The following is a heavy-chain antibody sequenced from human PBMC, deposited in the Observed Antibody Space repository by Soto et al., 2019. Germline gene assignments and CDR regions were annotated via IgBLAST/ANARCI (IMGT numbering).Heavy chain of an antibody. J-gene: IGHJ6*02. V-gene: IGHV3-23*01. CDR1: GFTFSSYA. CDR3: AKEIVGATRVGGYYYYGVDV. CDR2: ISHSGGST. Sequence: LRLSCAASGFTFSSYAMSWVRQAPGKGLEWVSGISHSGGSTYYADSVKGRFTISRDNSQNTLYLHMNSLRAEDTAVYYCAKEIVGATRVGGYYYYGVDVWGQGTTVTVSS. D-gene: IGHD1-26*01.